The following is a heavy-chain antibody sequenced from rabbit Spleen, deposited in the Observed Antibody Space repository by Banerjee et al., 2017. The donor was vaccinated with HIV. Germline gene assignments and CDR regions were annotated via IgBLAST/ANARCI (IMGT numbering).Heavy chain of an antibody. D-gene: IGHD8-1*01. CDR1: GFPFSNKAV. V-gene: IGHV1S45*01. J-gene: IGHJ6*01. CDR3: ARDTGSSFSSYGMDL. CDR2: IAGSSSGVT. Sequence: QEQLEESGGGLVKPEGSLTLTCKASGFPFSNKAVMCWVRQAPGKGLEWISCIAGSSSGVTYSATWAKGRFTISKTSSTTVTLQMTSLTVADTATYFCARDTGSSFSSYGMDLWGPGTLVTVS.